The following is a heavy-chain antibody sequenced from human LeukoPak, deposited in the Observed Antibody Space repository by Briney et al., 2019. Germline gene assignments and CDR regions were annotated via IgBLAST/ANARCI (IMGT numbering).Heavy chain of an antibody. V-gene: IGHV3-73*01. Sequence: GGSLRLSCAASGFTFSGSAMHWVRQASGKGLEWVGRIRSKANSYATAYAASVKGRFTISRDDSKNTAYLQMNSLKTEDTAVYYCLPRKSGGYSFDIWGQGTMVTVSS. CDR3: LPRKSGGYSFDI. CDR2: IRSKANSYAT. CDR1: GFTFSGSA. J-gene: IGHJ3*02. D-gene: IGHD1-26*01.